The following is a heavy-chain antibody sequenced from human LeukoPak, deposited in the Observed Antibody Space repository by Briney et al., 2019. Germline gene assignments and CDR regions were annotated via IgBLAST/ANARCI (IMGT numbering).Heavy chain of an antibody. CDR2: ISWDGGST. Sequence: PGGSLRLSCAASGFTFDDYTMHWVRQAPGKGLEWVSLISWDGGSTYYADSVKGRFTISRDNSKNTLYLQMNSLRAEDTAVYYCAKSEGPAAGTLNYYYYYMDVWGKGTTVTISS. CDR3: AKSEGPAAGTLNYYYYYMDV. J-gene: IGHJ6*03. D-gene: IGHD6-13*01. CDR1: GFTFDDYT. V-gene: IGHV3-43*01.